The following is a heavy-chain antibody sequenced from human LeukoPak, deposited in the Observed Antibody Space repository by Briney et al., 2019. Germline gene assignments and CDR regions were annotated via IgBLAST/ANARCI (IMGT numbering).Heavy chain of an antibody. J-gene: IGHJ5*02. Sequence: SQTLSLTCTVSGDSISSSSYYWGWIRQPPGKGLEWIGNVYYSGSTYYNPSLKSRVTIFVDTSKNQFSLKVSSVTAADTAVYYCARLIAAVTGWFDPWGQGTLVTVSS. CDR2: VYYSGST. CDR3: ARLIAAVTGWFDP. D-gene: IGHD6-13*01. CDR1: GDSISSSSYY. V-gene: IGHV4-39*01.